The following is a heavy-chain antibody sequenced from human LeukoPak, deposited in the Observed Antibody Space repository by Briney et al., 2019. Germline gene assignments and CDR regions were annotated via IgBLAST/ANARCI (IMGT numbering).Heavy chain of an antibody. J-gene: IGHJ6*03. CDR1: GYTFTGYY. Sequence: ASVKVSCKASGYTFTGYYMHWVRQAPGQGLEWMGWINPNSGGTNYAQKFQGRVTMTRNTSISTAYMELSSLRSEDTAVYYCARNYGVGATYYYYYYYMDVWGKGTTVTISS. V-gene: IGHV1-2*02. CDR2: INPNSGGT. D-gene: IGHD4-17*01. CDR3: ARNYGVGATYYYYYYYMDV.